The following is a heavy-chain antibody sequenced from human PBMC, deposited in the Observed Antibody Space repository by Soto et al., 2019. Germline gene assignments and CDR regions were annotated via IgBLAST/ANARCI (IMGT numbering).Heavy chain of an antibody. V-gene: IGHV1-69*04. D-gene: IGHD6-13*01. Sequence: QVQLVQSGAEVKKPGSSVKVSCKASGGPFSSYVLTWVRQAPGQGLEWMGRIIPMFGITDFAPKFQGRVTITADISTTTAYMELSSLRSEDTAIYYCARDRALNNAAVGMAYWGQGTLVTVSS. J-gene: IGHJ4*02. CDR1: GGPFSSYV. CDR3: ARDRALNNAAVGMAY. CDR2: IIPMFGIT.